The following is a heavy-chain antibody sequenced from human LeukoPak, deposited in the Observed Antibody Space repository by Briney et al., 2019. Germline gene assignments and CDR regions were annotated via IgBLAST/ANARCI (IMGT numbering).Heavy chain of an antibody. CDR2: INPNSSGT. V-gene: IGHV1-2*06. Sequence: GASVKVSCKASGYTFTGYYMHWVRQAPGQGLEWMGRINPNSSGTNYAQKFQGRVTMTRDTSISTAYMELSRLRSDDTAVYYCARDLFGELRSRPDYWGQGTLVTVSS. CDR3: ARDLFGELRSRPDY. D-gene: IGHD3-3*01. J-gene: IGHJ4*02. CDR1: GYTFTGYY.